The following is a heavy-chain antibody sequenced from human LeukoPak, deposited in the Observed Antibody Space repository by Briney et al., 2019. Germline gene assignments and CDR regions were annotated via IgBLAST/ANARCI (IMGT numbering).Heavy chain of an antibody. CDR1: TFTFSRYA. Sequence: GGSLRLSCVASTFTFSRYAMHWVRQAPGKGLEWVAVASPDGNDQYCADSVKGRFTISRDNSKNTVFLQMNSLSTEDTAVYFCFTGLAYYYDSWGQGTLVTVSS. CDR3: FTGLAYYYDS. J-gene: IGHJ5*01. D-gene: IGHD3-22*01. CDR2: ASPDGNDQ. V-gene: IGHV3-30*08.